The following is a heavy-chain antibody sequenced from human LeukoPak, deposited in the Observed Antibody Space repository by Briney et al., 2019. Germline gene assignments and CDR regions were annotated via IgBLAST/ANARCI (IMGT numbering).Heavy chain of an antibody. CDR2: ISYDGSNK. Sequence: GGSLRLSCAASGFTLSNYDMHWVRQAPGKGLKWVALISYDGSNKYYADSVKGRFTISRDNSKNTLYLQMNSLKTEDTAVYYCSTTYYYDSSEGYWGQGTLVTVSS. V-gene: IGHV3-30*03. CDR3: STTYYYDSSEGY. CDR1: GFTLSNYD. D-gene: IGHD3-22*01. J-gene: IGHJ4*02.